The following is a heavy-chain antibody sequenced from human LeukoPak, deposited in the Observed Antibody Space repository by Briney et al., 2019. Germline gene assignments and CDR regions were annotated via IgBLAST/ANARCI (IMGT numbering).Heavy chain of an antibody. CDR1: GYTFTAYY. J-gene: IGHJ5*02. D-gene: IGHD6-13*01. Sequence: GASVKVSCKVSGYTFTAYYMHWVRQAPGQGPEWMGWINPNSGGTVYAQNFQGRVTMTRDTSISTAYMELNRLRSDDTAVYYCARGPAGRGGGGGDWFDPWGQGTLVTVSS. CDR3: ARGPAGRGGGGGDWFDP. V-gene: IGHV1-2*02. CDR2: INPNSGGT.